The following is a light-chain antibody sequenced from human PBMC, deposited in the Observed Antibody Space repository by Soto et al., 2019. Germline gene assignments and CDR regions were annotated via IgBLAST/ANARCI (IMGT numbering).Light chain of an antibody. J-gene: IGLJ1*01. CDR2: ENN. CDR1: SSNIGNNY. V-gene: IGLV1-51*02. CDR3: GTWDSSLSAYV. Sequence: QSVLTQPPSVSAAPGQKVTISCSGSSSNIGNNYVSWYQQLPGTAPKLLIYENNKRPSGIPDQFSGSKSGTSATLGITGLQTGDEADYYCGTWDSSLSAYVFGTGTKVTV.